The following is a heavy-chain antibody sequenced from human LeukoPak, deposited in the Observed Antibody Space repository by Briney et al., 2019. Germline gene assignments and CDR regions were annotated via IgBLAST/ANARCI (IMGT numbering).Heavy chain of an antibody. D-gene: IGHD6-13*01. J-gene: IGHJ4*02. V-gene: IGHV3-9*01. CDR2: ISWNSGSI. CDR1: GFTFDDYA. Sequence: AGGSLRLSCAASGFTFDDYAMHWVRQAPGKGLEWVSGISWNSGSIGYADSVKGRFTISRDNAKNSLYLQMNSLRAEDTALYYCAKDRYGIAAAGSAYFDYWGQGTLVTVSS. CDR3: AKDRYGIAAAGSAYFDY.